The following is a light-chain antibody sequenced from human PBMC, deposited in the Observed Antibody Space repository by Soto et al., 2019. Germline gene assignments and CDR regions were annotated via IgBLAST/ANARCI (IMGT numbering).Light chain of an antibody. CDR2: KAS. CDR3: QEYNSDSIT. V-gene: IGKV1-5*03. Sequence: DIQMTHSPSTLSASVGDRVTITCRASQSISSWLAWYQQKPGKAPKLLIYKASSLESGVPSRFSGSGSGTEFTLTISSLQPDDSATYYCQEYNSDSITFGQGTRLEIK. J-gene: IGKJ5*01. CDR1: QSISSW.